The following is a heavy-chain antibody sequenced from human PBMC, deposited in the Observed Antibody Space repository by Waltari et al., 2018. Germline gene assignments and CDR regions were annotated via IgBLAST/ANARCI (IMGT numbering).Heavy chain of an antibody. CDR2: INTDGSST. D-gene: IGHD5-12*01. CDR1: GFTFSSYW. CDR3: ARGVEMATTEIGGFDP. Sequence: EVQLVESGGGLVQPGGSLRLSCAASGFTFSSYWMHWVRQAPGKGLVWVSRINTDGSSTSYADSVKGRVTISRDNAKNTLYLQMNRLRAEDTAVYYCARGVEMATTEIGGFDPWGQGTLVTVSS. V-gene: IGHV3-74*01. J-gene: IGHJ5*02.